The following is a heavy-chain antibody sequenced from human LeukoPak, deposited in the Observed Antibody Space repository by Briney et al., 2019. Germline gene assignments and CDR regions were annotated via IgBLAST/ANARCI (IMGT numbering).Heavy chain of an antibody. CDR2: INHHGHT. J-gene: IGHJ4*02. CDR1: GFTFNHCA. CDR3: AKERREQSRDNYFDY. V-gene: IGHV3-23*01. Sequence: GVSLRLSCAASGFTFNHCAMSWVRQAPGKGLEWVSGINHHGHTFYADSVKGRFTISRDNSKNTVFLQMNSLRAEDTAVYYCAKERREQSRDNYFDYWGQGTLVTVSS. D-gene: IGHD1-26*01.